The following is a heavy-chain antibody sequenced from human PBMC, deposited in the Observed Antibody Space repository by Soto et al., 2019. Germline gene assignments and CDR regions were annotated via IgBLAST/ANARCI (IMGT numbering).Heavy chain of an antibody. CDR1: GFTFSSYW. CDR3: ARGVPGYYAVDV. Sequence: EVQLVESGGDLVQPGGSLRLSCAASGFTFSSYWRHWVRQDPGKGLMWISLLNRGVTTANYAVSVSGRLTISRENAKNTLYLQLNSLSDEDTAVYYCARGVPGYYAVDVWGQGTTVTVSS. CDR2: LNRGVTTA. J-gene: IGHJ6*02. V-gene: IGHV3-74*01.